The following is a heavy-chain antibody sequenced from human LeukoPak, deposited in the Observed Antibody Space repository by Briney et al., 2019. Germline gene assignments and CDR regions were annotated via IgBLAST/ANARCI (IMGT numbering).Heavy chain of an antibody. D-gene: IGHD6-13*01. V-gene: IGHV3-30-3*01. CDR2: ISYDASNK. Sequence: PGGSLRLSCAASGFTFSSNAMHWVRQAPGRGLGWVAVISYDASNKYYADSVKGRFTISRDNSKNTLYLQMNSLRGEDTSVYYCARGSGSSTRGWFDPWGQGTLVTVSS. CDR1: GFTFSSNA. CDR3: ARGSGSSTRGWFDP. J-gene: IGHJ5*02.